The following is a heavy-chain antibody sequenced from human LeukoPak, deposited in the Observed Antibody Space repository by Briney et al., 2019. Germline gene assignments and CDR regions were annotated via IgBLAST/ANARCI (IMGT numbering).Heavy chain of an antibody. J-gene: IGHJ6*02. V-gene: IGHV4-39*07. D-gene: IGHD3-22*01. CDR3: ARDTYYYDSSGYYYQENYYYGMDV. CDR1: GGSISSNSYY. Sequence: SETLSLTCTVSGGSISSNSYYWGWIRQPPGKELEWIGSIYYSGSTYYNPSLKSRVTISVDTSKNQFSLKLSSVTAADTAVYYCARDTYYYDSSGYYYQENYYYGMDVWGQGTTVTVSS. CDR2: IYYSGST.